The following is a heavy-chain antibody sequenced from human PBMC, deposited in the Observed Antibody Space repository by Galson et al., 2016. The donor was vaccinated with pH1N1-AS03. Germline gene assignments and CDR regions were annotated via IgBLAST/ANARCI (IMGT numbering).Heavy chain of an antibody. CDR1: GYTFTGFY. V-gene: IGHV1-2*04. J-gene: IGHJ6*02. Sequence: SVKVSCKASGYTFTGFYVHWVRQAPGQGLEWMGWIDPNSGVTNYAQKFQAWVTMTRDTSSTTAYMEVSGLKSDDTAVYYCARDPRGPCTSTTCATAYYFGMAVWGQGTTVIVSS. D-gene: IGHD2/OR15-2a*01. CDR2: IDPNSGVT. CDR3: ARDPRGPCTSTTCATAYYFGMAV.